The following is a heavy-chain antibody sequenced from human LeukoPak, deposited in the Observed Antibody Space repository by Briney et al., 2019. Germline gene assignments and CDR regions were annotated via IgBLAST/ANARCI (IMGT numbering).Heavy chain of an antibody. J-gene: IGHJ4*02. CDR3: ARGRVAAAGTQPTLY. CDR1: GFTFSSYG. CDR2: ISSSSSYI. V-gene: IGHV3-21*01. Sequence: GGSLRLSCAASGFTFSSYGMNWVRQAPGKGLEWVSSISSSSSYIYYADSVKGRFTISRDNAKNSLYLQMNSLRAEDTAVYYCARGRVAAAGTQPTLYWGQGTLVTVSS. D-gene: IGHD6-13*01.